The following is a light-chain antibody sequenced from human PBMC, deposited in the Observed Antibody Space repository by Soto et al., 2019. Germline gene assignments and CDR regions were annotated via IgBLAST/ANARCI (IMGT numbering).Light chain of an antibody. CDR3: QQCNNGPWT. Sequence: EVLMTQVPATLPVCPGERVSGXCRAGQIATGDLAWFQQQPGXSPRVXXDCXSTMESGGPDRLSGSGSGTDFTLTINSLRSEDFAVYYCQQCNNGPWTFGQGTKVDIK. V-gene: IGKV3-15*01. CDR1: QIATGD. CDR2: CXS. J-gene: IGKJ1*01.